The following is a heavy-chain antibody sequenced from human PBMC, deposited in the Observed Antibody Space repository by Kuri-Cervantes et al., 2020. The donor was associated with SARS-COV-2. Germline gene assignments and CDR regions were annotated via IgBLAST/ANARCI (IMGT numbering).Heavy chain of an antibody. Sequence: GEPLKISCAASGFTVSSNYMSWVRQAPGKGLEWVSVIYSGGSTYYADSVKGRFTISRDNAKNMLYLYMNSLRADDTAVYYCARDSMTTRDFDYWGQGTLVTVSS. CDR3: ARDSMTTRDFDY. V-gene: IGHV3-53*01. CDR2: IYSGGST. CDR1: GFTVSSNY. D-gene: IGHD4-11*01. J-gene: IGHJ4*02.